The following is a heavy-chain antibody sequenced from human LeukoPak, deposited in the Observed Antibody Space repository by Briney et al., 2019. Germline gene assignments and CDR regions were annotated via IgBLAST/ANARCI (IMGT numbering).Heavy chain of an antibody. V-gene: IGHV3-15*01. CDR3: TLVGVRGVISFDY. D-gene: IGHD3-10*01. CDR1: GFRVSDYY. Sequence: GGSLRLSCAVSGFRVSDYYMSWVRQAPGKGLEWVGRIKSKTDGGTTDYAAPVKGRFTISRDDSKNTLYLQMNSLKTEDTAVYYCTLVGVRGVISFDYWGQGTLVTVSS. CDR2: IKSKTDGGTT. J-gene: IGHJ4*02.